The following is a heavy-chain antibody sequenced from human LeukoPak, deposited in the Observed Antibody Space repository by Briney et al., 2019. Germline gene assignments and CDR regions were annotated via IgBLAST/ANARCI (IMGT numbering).Heavy chain of an antibody. CDR2: INPSGGST. CDR3: AREQWERRRGGDSSGWYGRDYFDY. J-gene: IGHJ4*02. V-gene: IGHV1-46*01. CDR1: GYTFTSYY. D-gene: IGHD6-19*01. Sequence: AASVKVSCKASGYTFTSYYMHWVRQAPGQGLEWMGIINPSGGSTSYAQKFQGRVTMTRDTSTSTVYMEPSSLRSEDTAVYYCAREQWERRRGGDSSGWYGRDYFDYWGQGTLVTVSS.